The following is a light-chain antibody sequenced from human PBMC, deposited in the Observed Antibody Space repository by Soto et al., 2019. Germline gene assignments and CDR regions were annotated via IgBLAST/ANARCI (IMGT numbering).Light chain of an antibody. J-gene: IGLJ3*02. Sequence: QTVVTQEPSLTVSPGGTVTITCGSSTGAVTSSHYPYWFQQKPGQAPRALIYDTSNKHSWTPARFSGSLLGGKPALILSGAQPEDEADYYCSLSYSDVRVFGGGTKLTVL. CDR2: DTS. CDR1: TGAVTSSHY. CDR3: SLSYSDVRV. V-gene: IGLV7-46*01.